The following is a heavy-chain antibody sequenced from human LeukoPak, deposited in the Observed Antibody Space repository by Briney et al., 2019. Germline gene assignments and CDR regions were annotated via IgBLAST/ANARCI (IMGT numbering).Heavy chain of an antibody. V-gene: IGHV3-23*01. CDR3: AKVGYCLSNCFRTHDY. J-gene: IGHJ4*02. D-gene: IGHD2-15*01. CDR2: ISGDGGVT. CDR1: GFTFSDAV. Sequence: GGSMTLACAASGFTFSDAVMSWVRQAPGKGLEWVSAISGDGGVTYYAASVKGRFTISRDNSKSTVYLQMNSLRAEDTATYYCAKVGYCLSNCFRTHDYWGQGALVTVSS.